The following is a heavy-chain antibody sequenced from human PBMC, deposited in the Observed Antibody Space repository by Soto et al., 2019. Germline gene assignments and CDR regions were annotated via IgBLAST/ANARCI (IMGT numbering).Heavy chain of an antibody. CDR3: ARGDRGAFDL. V-gene: IGHV3-74*01. CDR1: GFTFDYYW. Sequence: GGSLRLSCAASGFTFDYYWMHWVRQAPGKGLVWVSRIYSDGTSTTYADSVKGRFTIPRDNAKNTLSLQMNSLRADDTAVYYCARGDRGAFDLWGQGTVVTVSS. J-gene: IGHJ3*01. D-gene: IGHD1-26*01. CDR2: IYSDGTST.